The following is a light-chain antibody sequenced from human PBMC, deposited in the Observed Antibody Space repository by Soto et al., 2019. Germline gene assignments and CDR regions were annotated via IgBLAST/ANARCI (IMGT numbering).Light chain of an antibody. V-gene: IGLV1-51*01. CDR2: DNN. J-gene: IGLJ2*01. CDR1: SSNIGNNY. Sequence: QSVLTQPPSGSAAPGQKVTISCSGSSSNIGNNYVSWYQQHPGTAPKLLIYDNNKRPSGIPDRLSGSKSGTSATLGITGLQTGDEADYYCGTWDSSLSAGVFCGETKLTVL. CDR3: GTWDSSLSAGV.